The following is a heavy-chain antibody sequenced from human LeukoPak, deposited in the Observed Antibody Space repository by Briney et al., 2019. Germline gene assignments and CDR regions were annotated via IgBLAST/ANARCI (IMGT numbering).Heavy chain of an antibody. V-gene: IGHV4-34*01. CDR3: ARDIASVWELPLDAFDI. CDR1: GGSFSGYY. Sequence: RPSETLSLTCAVYGGSFSGYYLSWIRQPPGKGLEWIGEINHSGSTNYNPSLKSRVTMSVDTSKNQFPLKLSSVTAADTAVYYCARDIASVWELPLDAFDIWGQGTMVTVSS. CDR2: INHSGST. J-gene: IGHJ3*02. D-gene: IGHD1-26*01.